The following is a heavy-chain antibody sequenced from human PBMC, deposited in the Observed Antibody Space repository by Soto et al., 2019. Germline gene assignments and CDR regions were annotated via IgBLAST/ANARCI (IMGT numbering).Heavy chain of an antibody. Sequence: QVHLVESGGGVVQPGTSLTLSCAASGFTFHNYVMHWVRQAPGKGLEWVAGIWFHGRDIFYTDSVRGRFTISRDNSKNTLSLQMNSLRVEDTALYYCARDQGGQSGNFIFDIWSQGTLVTVSS. D-gene: IGHD1-7*01. CDR3: ARDQGGQSGNFIFDI. J-gene: IGHJ4*02. CDR2: IWFHGRDI. V-gene: IGHV3-33*01. CDR1: GFTFHNYV.